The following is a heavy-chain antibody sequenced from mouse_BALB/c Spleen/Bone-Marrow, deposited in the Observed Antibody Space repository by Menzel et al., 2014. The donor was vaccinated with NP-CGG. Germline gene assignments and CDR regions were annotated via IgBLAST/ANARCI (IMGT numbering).Heavy chain of an antibody. CDR3: ARSNYPAWFAY. CDR1: GYTFTSYW. CDR2: INPSTGYT. Sequence: VQLQESGAELAKPGASVKMSCKASGYTFTSYWMHWVKQRPGQGLEWIGYINPSTGYTEYNQKFKDKATLTADKSSSTAYMQLSSLTSEDSAVYDCARSNYPAWFAYWGQGTLVTVSA. D-gene: IGHD2-5*01. J-gene: IGHJ3*01. V-gene: IGHV1-7*01.